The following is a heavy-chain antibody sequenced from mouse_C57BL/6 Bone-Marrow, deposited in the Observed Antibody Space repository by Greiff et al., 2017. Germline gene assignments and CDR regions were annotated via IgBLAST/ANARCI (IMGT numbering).Heavy chain of an antibody. J-gene: IGHJ4*01. CDR3: AKRCGSSSLYAMDY. V-gene: IGHV1-81*01. D-gene: IGHD1-1*01. CDR2: IYPRSGNT. Sequence: QVQLQQSGAELARPGASVKLSCKASGYTFTSYGISWVKQRTGQGLEWIGEIYPRSGNTYYNEKFKGKATLTADKSSSTAYMELRSLTSEDSAVYFCAKRCGSSSLYAMDYWGQGTSVTVSS. CDR1: GYTFTSYG.